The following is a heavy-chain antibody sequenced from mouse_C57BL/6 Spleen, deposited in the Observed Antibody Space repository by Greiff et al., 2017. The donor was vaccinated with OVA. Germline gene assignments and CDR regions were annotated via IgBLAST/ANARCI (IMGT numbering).Heavy chain of an antibody. J-gene: IGHJ2*01. Sequence: EVQVVESEGGLVQPGSSMKLSCTASGFTFSDYYMAWVRQVPEKGLEWVANINYDGSSTYYLDSLKSRFIISRDNAKNILYLQMSSLKSEDTATYYCARDRGDYDGYFDYWGQGTTLTVSS. CDR2: INYDGSST. CDR3: ARDRGDYDGYFDY. CDR1: GFTFSDYY. D-gene: IGHD2-3*01. V-gene: IGHV5-16*01.